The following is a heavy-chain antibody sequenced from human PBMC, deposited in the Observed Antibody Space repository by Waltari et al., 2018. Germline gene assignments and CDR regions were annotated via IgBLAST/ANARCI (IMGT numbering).Heavy chain of an antibody. CDR1: GYTLTELS. D-gene: IGHD3-22*01. J-gene: IGHJ4*02. V-gene: IGHV1-24*01. CDR3: ATILVSGLWDLRRFDY. Sequence: QVQLVQSGAEVKKPGASVKVSCKVSGYTLTELSMHWVRKAPGKGLAWMGGFDPEDGETIYAQKFQGRVTMTEDTSTDTAYMELSSLRSEDTAVYYCATILVSGLWDLRRFDYWGQGTLVTVSS. CDR2: FDPEDGET.